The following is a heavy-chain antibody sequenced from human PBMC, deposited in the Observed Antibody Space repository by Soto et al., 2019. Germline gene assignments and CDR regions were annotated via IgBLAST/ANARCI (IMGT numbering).Heavy chain of an antibody. Sequence: GGSLRLSCAASGFTFSSFAMHWVRQAPGKGLEWVAVISNDGSSNYYADSVKGRFIISRDNSKNTLYLEMNSLRAEDTAVYYCAKEVWSPPRYYYYGMDVWGQGTTVTVSS. V-gene: IGHV3-30*18. D-gene: IGHD2-8*02. CDR2: ISNDGSSN. CDR1: GFTFSSFA. CDR3: AKEVWSPPRYYYYGMDV. J-gene: IGHJ6*02.